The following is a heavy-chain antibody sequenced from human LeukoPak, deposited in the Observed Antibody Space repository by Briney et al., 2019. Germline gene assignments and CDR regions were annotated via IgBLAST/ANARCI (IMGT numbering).Heavy chain of an antibody. V-gene: IGHV4-39*07. CDR1: GGSISSSSYY. J-gene: IGHJ3*02. CDR2: IYYSGST. D-gene: IGHD2-2*01. CDR3: ARETHDTPVPATVLGYAFDI. Sequence: PSETLSLTCTVSGGSISSSSYYWGWIRQPPGKGLEWIGSIYYSGSTYYNPSLKSRVTISVDTSKNQFSLKLSSVTAADTAVYYCARETHDTPVPATVLGYAFDIWGQGTMVTVSS.